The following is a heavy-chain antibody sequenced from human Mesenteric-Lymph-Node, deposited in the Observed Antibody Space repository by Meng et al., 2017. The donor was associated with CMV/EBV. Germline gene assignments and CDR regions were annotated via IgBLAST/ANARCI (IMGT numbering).Heavy chain of an antibody. CDR2: ISGGGSST. CDR1: FLFSTYA. V-gene: IGHV3-23*01. Sequence: FLFSTYAMHWVRQAPGMGLEWVSAISGGGSSTYYAGSVKGRFTISRDNSKNTLYLQMSSLRAEDTAVYYCAKGDGYCSSTSCLQTDYWGQGTLVTVSS. J-gene: IGHJ4*02. D-gene: IGHD2-2*01. CDR3: AKGDGYCSSTSCLQTDY.